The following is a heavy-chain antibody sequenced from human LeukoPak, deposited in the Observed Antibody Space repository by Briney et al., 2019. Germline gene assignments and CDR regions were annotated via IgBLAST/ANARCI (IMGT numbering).Heavy chain of an antibody. CDR1: GFTFSSYG. J-gene: IGHJ6*02. CDR2: ISYDGSNK. D-gene: IGHD2-2*03. Sequence: GGSLRLSCAASGFTFSSYGMHWVRQAPGKGLEWVAVISYDGSNKYYADSVKGRFTISRDNSKNTLYLQMNSLRAEDTAVYYCAKASWIDYGMDVWGQGTTVTVSS. CDR3: AKASWIDYGMDV. V-gene: IGHV3-30*18.